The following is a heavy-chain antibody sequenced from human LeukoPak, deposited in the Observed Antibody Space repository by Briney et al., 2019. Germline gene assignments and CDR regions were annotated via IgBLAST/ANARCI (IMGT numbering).Heavy chain of an antibody. CDR2: IYHSGST. CDR1: GYSISSGYY. J-gene: IGHJ4*02. Sequence: PSETLSLTCTVSGYSISSGYYWGWIRQPPGKGLEWIGSIYHSGSTYYNPSLKSRVTISVDTSKNQFSLKLSSVTAADTAVYYCARALVTNYYDSSGYLNPLDYWGQGTLVTVSS. CDR3: ARALVTNYYDSSGYLNPLDY. V-gene: IGHV4-38-2*02. D-gene: IGHD3-22*01.